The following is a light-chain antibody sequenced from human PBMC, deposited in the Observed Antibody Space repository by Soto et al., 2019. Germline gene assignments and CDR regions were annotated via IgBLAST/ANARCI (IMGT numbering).Light chain of an antibody. CDR3: SSYTSSSTLEV. CDR1: SSDVGGYNY. CDR2: DVS. V-gene: IGLV2-14*01. J-gene: IGLJ2*01. Sequence: QSALTQPASVSGSPGQSITISCTGTSSDVGGYNYVSWYQQQPAKAPKLMIYDVSNRPSGVSNRFSGSKSGNTASLTISGLQAEDEADYYCSSYTSSSTLEVFGGGTKRTVL.